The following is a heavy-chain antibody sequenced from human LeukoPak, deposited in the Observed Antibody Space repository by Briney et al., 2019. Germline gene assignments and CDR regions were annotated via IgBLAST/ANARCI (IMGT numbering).Heavy chain of an antibody. J-gene: IGHJ5*02. CDR1: GGTFSSYA. CDR3: ARDKNEQQNDWFDP. Sequence: ASVKVSCKASGGTFSSYAISWVRQAPGQGLEWMGGIIPIFGTANYAQKFQGRVTITRDTSTSTVYMELSSLKSEDTAMYYCARDKNEQQNDWFDPWGQGTLVTVSS. CDR2: IIPIFGTA. D-gene: IGHD6-13*01. V-gene: IGHV1-69*05.